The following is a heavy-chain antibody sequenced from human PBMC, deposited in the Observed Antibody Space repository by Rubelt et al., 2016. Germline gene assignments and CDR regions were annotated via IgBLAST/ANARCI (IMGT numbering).Heavy chain of an antibody. Sequence: QIQLVQSGAEVKKPGASVRVSCRASAYTFTSYGISWVRQAPGQRPEWMGWISAYNGNRNYAQKVQGRLTMTTDASMMTAYMELRSRRSDATAGYYWARVKDPEYSTSWYLAYWGQGTLVTVSS. CDR2: ISAYNGNR. V-gene: IGHV1-18*01. CDR1: AYTFTSYG. CDR3: ARVKDPEYSTSWYLAY. D-gene: IGHD6-13*01. J-gene: IGHJ4*02.